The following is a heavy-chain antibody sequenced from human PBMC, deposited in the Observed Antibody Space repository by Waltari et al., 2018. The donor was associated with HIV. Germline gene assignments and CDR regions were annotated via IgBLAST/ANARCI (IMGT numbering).Heavy chain of an antibody. J-gene: IGHJ5*01. CDR1: VGSLRDYY. V-gene: IGHV4-34*01. Sequence: QVRLQQWGTGLLTPSETLSLTCAVYVGSLRDYYLAWIRQAPGKGLEWIGEINHSGTTLDSASLRSRVNMSINTVKNQFSLRLSSLSDADTAVYYCAGRTLDPLIPNNCFDFWGQGTLVIVSS. CDR3: AGRTLDPLIPNNCFDF. D-gene: IGHD2-2*02. CDR2: INHSGTT.